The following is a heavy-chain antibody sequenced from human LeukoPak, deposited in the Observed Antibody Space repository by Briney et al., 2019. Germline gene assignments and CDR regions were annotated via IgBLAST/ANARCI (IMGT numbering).Heavy chain of an antibody. CDR2: IWYDGSNK. Sequence: PGGSLRLSCAASGFTFSGYTMTWVRQAPGKGLEWVAVIWYDGSNKYYADSVKGRFTISRDNSKNTLYLQMNSLRAEDTAVYYCARDPSGLGPARAGWSDPWGQGTLVTVSS. CDR3: ARDPSGLGPARAGWSDP. CDR1: GFTFSGYT. D-gene: IGHD3-10*01. V-gene: IGHV3-33*08. J-gene: IGHJ5*02.